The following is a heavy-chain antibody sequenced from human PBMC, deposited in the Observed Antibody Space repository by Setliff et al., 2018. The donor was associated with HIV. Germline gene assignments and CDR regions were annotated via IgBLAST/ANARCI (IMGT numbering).Heavy chain of an antibody. CDR2: ISVSGFAI. J-gene: IGHJ6*02. CDR1: GFTFRNYD. Sequence: GGSLRLSCAASGFTFRNYDMNWVRQAPGKGLEWVSFISVSGFAIHYADSVQGRFTISRDNARNSLSLQLNSLRADDTAVYYCARILDMSSRTRTLYHAMDVWGRGTTVTVSS. D-gene: IGHD3-10*01. CDR3: ARILDMSSRTRTLYHAMDV. V-gene: IGHV3-48*03.